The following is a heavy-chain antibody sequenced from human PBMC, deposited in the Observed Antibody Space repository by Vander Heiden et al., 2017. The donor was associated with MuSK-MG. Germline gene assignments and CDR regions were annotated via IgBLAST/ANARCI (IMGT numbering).Heavy chain of an antibody. CDR2: IYPGDSET. V-gene: IGHV5-51*03. D-gene: IGHD2-2*01. J-gene: IGHJ4*02. CDR1: GYSFPTSR. Sequence: EVQLVQSGAEVKKPGESLKISCKGSGYSFPTSRIAWVRQMPGKGLEWMGIIYPGDSETTYSPSFEGQVTISADKSITTAYLQWSSLKASDSALYYCARLACSSANCYFFDYWGLGTLVTVSS. CDR3: ARLACSSANCYFFDY.